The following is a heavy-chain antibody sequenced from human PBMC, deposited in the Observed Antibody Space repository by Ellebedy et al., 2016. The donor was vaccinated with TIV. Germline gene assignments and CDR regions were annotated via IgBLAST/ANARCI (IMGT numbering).Heavy chain of an antibody. J-gene: IGHJ5*02. V-gene: IGHV3-30*03. CDR3: ARGPLYGDYPNWFDP. D-gene: IGHD4-17*01. CDR1: GFTFSSYG. Sequence: GGSLRLXXAASGFTFSSYGMHWVRQAPGKGLEWVAVISYDGSNKYYADSVKGRFTISRDNAKNSLYLQMNSLRDEDTAVYYCARGPLYGDYPNWFDPWGQGTLVTVSS. CDR2: ISYDGSNK.